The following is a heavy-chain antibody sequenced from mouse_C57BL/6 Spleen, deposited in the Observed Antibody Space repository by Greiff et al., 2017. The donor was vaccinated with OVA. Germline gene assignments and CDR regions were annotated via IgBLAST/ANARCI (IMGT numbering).Heavy chain of an antibody. Sequence: QVQLQQSGAELARPGASVKMSCKASGYTFTSYTMHWVKQRPGQGLEWIGYINPSSGYTKYNQKFKDKATLTADKSSSTAYMQLSSLTSEDSAVYYCARKGSSYVYFDYWGQGTTLTVSS. CDR3: ARKGSSYVYFDY. J-gene: IGHJ2*01. CDR1: GYTFTSYT. D-gene: IGHD1-1*01. CDR2: INPSSGYT. V-gene: IGHV1-4*01.